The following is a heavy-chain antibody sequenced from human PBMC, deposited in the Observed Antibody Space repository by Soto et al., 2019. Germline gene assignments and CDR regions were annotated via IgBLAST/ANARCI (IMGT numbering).Heavy chain of an antibody. V-gene: IGHV3-21*01. CDR1: GFTFSSYS. CDR2: ISSSSSYI. D-gene: IGHD3-16*02. J-gene: IGHJ4*02. Sequence: GWSLRLSCAASGFTFSSYSMNWVRQAPGKGLEWVSSISSSSSYIYYADSVKGRFTISRDNAKNSLYLQMNSLRAEDTAVYYCATSSERLSMITLGGLIPLGFDYWGQGTTVTVSS. CDR3: ATSSERLSMITLGGLIPLGFDY.